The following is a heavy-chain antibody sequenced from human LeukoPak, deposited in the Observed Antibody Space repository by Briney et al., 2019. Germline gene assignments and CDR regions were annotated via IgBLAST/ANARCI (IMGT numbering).Heavy chain of an antibody. D-gene: IGHD2/OR15-2a*01. J-gene: IGHJ6*02. V-gene: IGHV4-59*01. CDR3: ARDGPAYSTRWYDYYYGLDV. CDR1: GDSIGSYF. CDR2: IYYSGST. Sequence: SSETLSLTCTVSGDSIGSYFWSWIRQSPGKGLEWIGHIYYSGSTNYNPSLKSRVAISVDTSRNQFSLKLSSVTAADTAIYYCARDGPAYSTRWYDYYYGLDVWGQGTTVTVSS.